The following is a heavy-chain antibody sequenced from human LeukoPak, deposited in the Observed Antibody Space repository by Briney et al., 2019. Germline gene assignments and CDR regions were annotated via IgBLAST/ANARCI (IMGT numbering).Heavy chain of an antibody. CDR1: GYSISSGYY. CDR2: ISHSGST. D-gene: IGHD4-11*01. Sequence: SETLSLTCTVSGYSISSGYYWGWIRQPPGKGLEWIGSISHSGSTYYNPSLKSRVSISVDTSKNQFSLRLSSVTAADTAVYYCARGTRLPPDAFDIWGQGTMVTVSS. J-gene: IGHJ3*02. V-gene: IGHV4-38-2*02. CDR3: ARGTRLPPDAFDI.